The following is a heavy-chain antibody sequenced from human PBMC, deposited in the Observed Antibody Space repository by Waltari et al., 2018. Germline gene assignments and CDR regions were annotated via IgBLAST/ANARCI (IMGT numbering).Heavy chain of an antibody. Sequence: EVRLLESGGGLVQPGGSLRLSCAASGFAFPSHAMSWVRQPPGKGLEWVSVRNDNGRNTYYADSVKGRFTISRDNSNDILYLQMNSLRADDTAVYYCAKLPGSYYLYYFHYWGQGTLVTVSS. D-gene: IGHD1-26*01. V-gene: IGHV3-23*01. J-gene: IGHJ4*02. CDR1: GFAFPSHA. CDR2: RNDNGRNT. CDR3: AKLPGSYYLYYFHY.